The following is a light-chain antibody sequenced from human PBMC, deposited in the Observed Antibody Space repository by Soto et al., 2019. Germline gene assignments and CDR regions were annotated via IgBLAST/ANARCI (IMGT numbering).Light chain of an antibody. CDR3: CSSAGGARVV. J-gene: IGLJ2*01. V-gene: IGLV2-23*01. CDR2: EDI. Sequence: QSVLTQPASVSGSPGQSITISCTGTSSDIGRYNLVSWYQQHPGKAPKLIIYEDIERPSGVSDRFSGSKSGKTASLTISGLQTEDEADYYCCSSAGGARVVFGGGTKHTVL. CDR1: SSDIGRYNL.